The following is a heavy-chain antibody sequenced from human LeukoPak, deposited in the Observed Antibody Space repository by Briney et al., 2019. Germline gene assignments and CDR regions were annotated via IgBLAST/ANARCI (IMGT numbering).Heavy chain of an antibody. CDR1: GGSISSSNW. D-gene: IGHD4-23*01. CDR2: IYHSGST. Sequence: SETLSLTCAVSGGSISSSNWWSWVRQPPGKGLEWIGEIYHSGSTNYNPSLKSRVTISVDTSKNQFSLNLSSVTAADTAMYYCARAVGTSRNFFDYWGQGTLVTVSS. CDR3: ARAVGTSRNFFDY. J-gene: IGHJ4*02. V-gene: IGHV4-4*02.